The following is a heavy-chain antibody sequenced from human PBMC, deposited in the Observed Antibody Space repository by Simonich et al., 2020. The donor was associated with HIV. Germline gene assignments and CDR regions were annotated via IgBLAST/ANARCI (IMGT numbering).Heavy chain of an antibody. CDR1: GGSSSGYY. CDR3: ARRDRELILYFDY. Sequence: QVQLQQWGAGLLKPSETLSLTCAVYGGSSSGYYWSWIRQPPGKGLEWIGEINHSEITNNKSSLNSRATISVDKSKNQFSLKLSSVTAADTAIYYCARRDRELILYFDYWGQGNLVTVSS. V-gene: IGHV4-34*04. J-gene: IGHJ4*02. CDR2: INHSEIT. D-gene: IGHD3-3*01.